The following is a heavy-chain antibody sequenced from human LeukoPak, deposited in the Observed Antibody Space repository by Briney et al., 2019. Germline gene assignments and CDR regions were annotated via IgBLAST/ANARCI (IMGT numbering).Heavy chain of an antibody. CDR1: GFTFSSYA. J-gene: IGHJ3*02. D-gene: IGHD3-3*01. V-gene: IGHV3-23*01. Sequence: GGSLRLSCAASGFTFSSYARSWVRQAPGKGLEWVSAISGSGGSTYYADSVKGRFTISRDNSKNTLYLQMNSLRAEDTAVYYCAKPLMEWLLRGAFDIWGQGTMVTVSS. CDR2: ISGSGGST. CDR3: AKPLMEWLLRGAFDI.